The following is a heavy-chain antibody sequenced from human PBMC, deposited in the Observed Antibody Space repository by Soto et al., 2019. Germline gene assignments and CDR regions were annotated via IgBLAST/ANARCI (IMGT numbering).Heavy chain of an antibody. CDR1: GGSVISSSW. D-gene: IGHD2-21*01. J-gene: IGHJ3*01. CDR3: ARGSSFRGDFDV. Sequence: PSETLSLTCGVSGGSVISSSWWAWVRQSPTKGLEWIGEIYHAGSPNYNPSFQSRISISLDKSKNSFSLRLTSVTAADAAIYYCARGSSFRGDFDVWGQGTTVTVSS. CDR2: IYHAGSP. V-gene: IGHV4-4*02.